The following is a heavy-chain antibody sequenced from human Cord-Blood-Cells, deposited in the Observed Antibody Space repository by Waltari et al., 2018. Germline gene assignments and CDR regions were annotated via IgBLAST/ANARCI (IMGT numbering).Heavy chain of an antibody. J-gene: IGHJ4*02. CDR1: GFYLSSYA. Sequence: EVQLLESGGGLEQPGGSLRLSCSAYGFYLSSYAIRWVRPAPGKGLEWVSAISGSGGRTYYADSVKGRFTISRDNSKNTLYLQMNSLRAEDTAVYYCAKDRVASSSSEFDYWGQGTLVTVSS. V-gene: IGHV3-23*01. CDR2: ISGSGGRT. CDR3: AKDRVASSSSEFDY. D-gene: IGHD6-6*01.